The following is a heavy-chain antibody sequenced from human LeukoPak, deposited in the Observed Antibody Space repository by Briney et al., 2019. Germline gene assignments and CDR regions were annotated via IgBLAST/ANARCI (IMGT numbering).Heavy chain of an antibody. CDR2: IYYSGST. J-gene: IGHJ4*02. CDR3: ARDSRDGYNFFWY. V-gene: IGHV4-31*03. CDR1: GGSISSGGYY. D-gene: IGHD5-24*01. Sequence: KPSQTLSLTCTVSGGSISSGGYYWSWIRQHPGKGLEWIGYIYYSGSTYYNPSLKSRVTISVDTSKNQFSLKLSSVTAADTAVYYCARDSRDGYNFFWYWGQGTLVTVSS.